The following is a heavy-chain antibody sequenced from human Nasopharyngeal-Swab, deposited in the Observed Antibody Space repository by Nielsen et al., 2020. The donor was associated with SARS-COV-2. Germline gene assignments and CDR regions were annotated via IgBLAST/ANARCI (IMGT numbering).Heavy chain of an antibody. Sequence: WIRQPPGKGLEWIGYIYYSGSTYYNPSLESRVTISVDTSKNQFSLNLTSVTAADTAVYYGARGRLVPGPIGDYWGQGTTVTVSS. D-gene: IGHD1-26*01. CDR2: IYYSGST. J-gene: IGHJ4*02. CDR3: ARGRLVPGPIGDY. V-gene: IGHV4-30-4*07.